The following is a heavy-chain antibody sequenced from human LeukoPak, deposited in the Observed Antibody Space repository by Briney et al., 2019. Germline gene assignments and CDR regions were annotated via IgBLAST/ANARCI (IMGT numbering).Heavy chain of an antibody. CDR1: GYTFTGYY. J-gene: IGHJ3*02. V-gene: IGHV1-2*02. Sequence: ASVKVSCKASGYTFTGYYMHWVRQAPGQGLEWMGWINSNSGGTNYAQKFQGRVTMTRDTSISTAYMELSRLRSDDTAVYYCARGSSGWTFDAFDIWGQGTMVTVSS. CDR3: ARGSSGWTFDAFDI. CDR2: INSNSGGT. D-gene: IGHD6-19*01.